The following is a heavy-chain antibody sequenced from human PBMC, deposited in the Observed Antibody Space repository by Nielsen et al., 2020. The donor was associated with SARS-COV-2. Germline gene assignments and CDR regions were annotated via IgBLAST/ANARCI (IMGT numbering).Heavy chain of an antibody. Sequence: SETLSLTCSVANDYIRSSDYYWGWIRQPPGQGLEWIGSIYYSGRTYYNPSLKSRVTISEDPSKNQFSLKLSSVTAADTAVYYCARSGLRGVRGAYNWFDPWGQGTLVTVSS. CDR2: IYYSGRT. V-gene: IGHV4-39*01. J-gene: IGHJ5*02. D-gene: IGHD3-10*01. CDR1: NDYIRSSDYY. CDR3: ARSGLRGVRGAYNWFDP.